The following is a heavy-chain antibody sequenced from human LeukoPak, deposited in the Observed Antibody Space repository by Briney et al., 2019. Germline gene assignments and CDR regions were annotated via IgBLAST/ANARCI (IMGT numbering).Heavy chain of an antibody. D-gene: IGHD6-13*01. Sequence: GGSLRLSCAASGFTVSSNYMSWVRQAPGKGLEWVSVIYSGGSTYYADSVKGRFTISRDNSKNTLYLQMNSLRAEDTAVYYCARDGRDIVAAYNAFDIWGQGTMVTVSS. CDR1: GFTVSSNY. CDR2: IYSGGST. J-gene: IGHJ3*02. CDR3: ARDGRDIVAAYNAFDI. V-gene: IGHV3-53*01.